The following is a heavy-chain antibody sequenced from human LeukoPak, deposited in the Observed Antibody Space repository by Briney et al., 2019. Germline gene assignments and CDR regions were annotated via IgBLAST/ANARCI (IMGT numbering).Heavy chain of an antibody. Sequence: SVKVSCKASGGTFSSYAISWGRQAPGQGLEWMGGIIPIFGTANYAQKFQGRVTITADESTSTAYMELSSLRSEDTAVYYCARARPYDSSGYCFDYWGQGTLVTVSS. CDR1: GGTFSSYA. V-gene: IGHV1-69*01. J-gene: IGHJ4*02. CDR3: ARARPYDSSGYCFDY. D-gene: IGHD3-22*01. CDR2: IIPIFGTA.